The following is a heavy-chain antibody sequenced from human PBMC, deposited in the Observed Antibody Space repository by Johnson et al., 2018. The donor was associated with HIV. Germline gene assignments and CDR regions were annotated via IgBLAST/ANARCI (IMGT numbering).Heavy chain of an antibody. CDR1: GFTFSNYA. CDR2: ISYDGTNK. V-gene: IGHV3-30*04. D-gene: IGHD1-1*01. CDR3: ARGGFNWNDFLNDAFDI. J-gene: IGHJ3*02. Sequence: QVQLVESGGGVVQPGRSLRLSCAASGFTFSNYAMHWVRQAPGTGLAWVAVISYDGTNKYYADSVKGRFTISRDNAKNSLFLQMNSLRAEDTAVYFCARGGFNWNDFLNDAFDIWGQGTMVTVSS.